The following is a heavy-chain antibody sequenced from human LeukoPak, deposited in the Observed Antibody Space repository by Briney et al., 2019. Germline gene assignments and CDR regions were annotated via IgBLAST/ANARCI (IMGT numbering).Heavy chain of an antibody. Sequence: SETLSLTCTVSGGSISSGGYYWSWIRQPPGKGLEWIGYIYYSGSTNYNPSLKSRVTISVDTSKNQFSLKLSSVTAADTAVYYCARDLGRGNDYWGQGTLVTVSS. CDR2: IYYSGST. CDR1: GGSISSGGYY. CDR3: ARDLGRGNDY. V-gene: IGHV4-61*08. J-gene: IGHJ4*02. D-gene: IGHD1-1*01.